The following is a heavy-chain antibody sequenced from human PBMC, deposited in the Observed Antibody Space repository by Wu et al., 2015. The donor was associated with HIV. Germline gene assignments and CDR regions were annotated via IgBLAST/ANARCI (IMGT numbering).Heavy chain of an antibody. V-gene: IGHV1-2*02. Sequence: QVQLVQSGAEVKKPGASVKVSFKASGYTFTGYYMHWVRQAPGQGLEWMGWINPNSGGTNYAQKFQGRVTMTRDTSISTAYMELSRLRSDDTAVYYCARDHKFTMVRGADAFDIWGQGDNGHRLF. D-gene: IGHD3-10*01. CDR3: ARDHKFTMVRGADAFDI. J-gene: IGHJ3*02. CDR2: INPNSGGT. CDR1: GYTFTGYY.